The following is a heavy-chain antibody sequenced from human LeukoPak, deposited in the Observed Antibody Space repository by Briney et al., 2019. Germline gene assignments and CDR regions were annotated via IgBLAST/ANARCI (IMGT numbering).Heavy chain of an antibody. V-gene: IGHV1-2*02. Sequence: ASVKVSCKASGYTFNDYYMHWVRQAPGQGLEWMGWINLNSGGTNYAQNFQGRVTMTRDTSISTAYMELSRLRSDDTAVYYCAREWDPWGQGTLVTVSS. CDR3: AREWDP. CDR1: GYTFNDYY. CDR2: INLNSGGT. J-gene: IGHJ5*02.